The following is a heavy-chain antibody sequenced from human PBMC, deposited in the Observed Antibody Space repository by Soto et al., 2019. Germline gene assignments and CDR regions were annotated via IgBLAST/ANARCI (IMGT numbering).Heavy chain of an antibody. CDR3: ARARYYDFWRDPNWFDP. J-gene: IGHJ5*02. CDR2: TYYRSKWYN. Sequence: SQTLSLTCAISGDSVSSNSAAWNRIRQSPSRGLEWLGRTYYRSKWYNDYAVSVKSRITINPDTSKNQFSLQLNSVTPEDTAVYYCARARYYDFWRDPNWFDPWGQGTLVTVSS. D-gene: IGHD3-3*01. CDR1: GDSVSSNSAA. V-gene: IGHV6-1*01.